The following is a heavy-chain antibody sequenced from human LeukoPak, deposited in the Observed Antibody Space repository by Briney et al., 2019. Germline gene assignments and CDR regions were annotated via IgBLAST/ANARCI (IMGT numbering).Heavy chain of an antibody. CDR1: GFTFSDYY. CDR3: ARIIRVSSGYLDHYYFDY. V-gene: IGHV3-11*01. D-gene: IGHD3-22*01. Sequence: GGSLRLSCAASGFTFSDYYMSWIRQAPGKGLEWVSYISSSGSTIYYADSVKGRFTISRDNAKNSLYLQMNSLRAEDTAVYYCARIIRVSSGYLDHYYFDYWGQGTLVTVSS. J-gene: IGHJ4*02. CDR2: ISSSGSTI.